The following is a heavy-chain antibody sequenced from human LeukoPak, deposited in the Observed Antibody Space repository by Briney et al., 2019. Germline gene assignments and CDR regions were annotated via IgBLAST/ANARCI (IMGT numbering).Heavy chain of an antibody. CDR1: GGTFSSYA. CDR3: ARSNCSSTSCYNWFDP. J-gene: IGHJ5*02. Sequence: SVKVSCKASGGTFSSYAISWVRQAPGQGLEWMGGIIPIFGTANYAQKFQGRVTITADESTSTAYMELSSLRSEDTAVYYCARSNCSSTSCYNWFDPWGQGTLVAVSS. V-gene: IGHV1-69*13. D-gene: IGHD2-2*01. CDR2: IIPIFGTA.